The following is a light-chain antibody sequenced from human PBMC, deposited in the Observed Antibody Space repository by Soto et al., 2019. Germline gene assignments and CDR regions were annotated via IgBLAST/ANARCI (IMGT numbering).Light chain of an antibody. Sequence: EIVMTQSPATLSVSPGERATLSCRASQSVGRSLAWYQQKPGQAPRLLIYGASTRATGIPARFSGRGSGTEFTLTISSLQSADFAVYSCQQYNEWPSFGQGTKV. CDR2: GAS. J-gene: IGKJ1*01. CDR3: QQYNEWPS. CDR1: QSVGRS. V-gene: IGKV3-15*01.